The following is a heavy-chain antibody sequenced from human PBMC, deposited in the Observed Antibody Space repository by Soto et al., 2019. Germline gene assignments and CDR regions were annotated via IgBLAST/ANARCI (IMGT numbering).Heavy chain of an antibody. Sequence: QVQLVESGGGVVQPGRSLRLSCAASGFTFSSYGMHWVRQAPGKGLEWVAVISYDGSNKYYADSVKGRFTISRDNSKNXLYLQMNSLRAEDRAVYYCAKDELVPPGYCYGMDVWGQGTTVTVSS. CDR3: AKDELVPPGYCYGMDV. CDR1: GFTFSSYG. D-gene: IGHD6-13*01. CDR2: ISYDGSNK. J-gene: IGHJ6*02. V-gene: IGHV3-30*18.